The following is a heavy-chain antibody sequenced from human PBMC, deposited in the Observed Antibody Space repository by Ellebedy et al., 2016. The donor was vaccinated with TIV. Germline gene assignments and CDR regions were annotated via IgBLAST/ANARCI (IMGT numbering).Heavy chain of an antibody. CDR2: IRQEGDEI. CDR3: ARRGSYGDYAVQVNPWFDP. J-gene: IGHJ5*02. CDR1: GFNFRSYW. V-gene: IGHV3-7*01. Sequence: PGGSLRLSCAASGFNFRSYWMAWVRQAPGKGLEWVAKIRQEGDEIYYVESVKGRFTISRDNAKNSLFLQMNSLRVEDTAVYYCARRGSYGDYAVQVNPWFDPWGQGTLVTVSS. D-gene: IGHD4-17*01.